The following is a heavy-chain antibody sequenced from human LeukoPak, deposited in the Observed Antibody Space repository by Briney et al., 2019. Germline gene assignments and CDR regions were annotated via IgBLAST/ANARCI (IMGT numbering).Heavy chain of an antibody. D-gene: IGHD1-26*01. V-gene: IGHV3-72*01. Sequence: GGSLRLSCAASGITFSRYSMNWVRQAPGKGLEWVGRIRNKANIYTTEYAASVKGRFTISRDDSKNSLYLQMNSLKTEDTAVYYCARAPNSGTLGEDYWGQGTLVTVSS. CDR1: GITFSRYS. J-gene: IGHJ4*02. CDR2: IRNKANIYTT. CDR3: ARAPNSGTLGEDY.